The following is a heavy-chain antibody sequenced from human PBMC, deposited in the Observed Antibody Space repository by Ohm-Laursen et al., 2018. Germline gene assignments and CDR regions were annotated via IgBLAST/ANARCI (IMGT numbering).Heavy chain of an antibody. V-gene: IGHV1-8*01. D-gene: IGHD3-22*01. CDR2: MNPNSHNT. CDR3: ARVRADSSGYKRGFDY. J-gene: IGHJ4*02. CDR1: GYTFSSYD. Sequence: SVKVSCKASGYTFSSYDIIWVRQASGQGPEWMGWMNPNSHNTGYARKFRGRVSMTSDSSISTAYMELSSLRSEDTAVYYCARVRADSSGYKRGFDYWGQGTLVTVSS.